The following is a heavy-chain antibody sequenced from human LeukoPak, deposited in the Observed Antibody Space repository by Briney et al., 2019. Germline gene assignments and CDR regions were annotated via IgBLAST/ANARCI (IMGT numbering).Heavy chain of an antibody. Sequence: PGGSLRLSCAASGFTVSSNYMSWVRQAPGKGLEWVSSISSSSSYIYYADSVKGRFTISRDNAKNSLYLQMNSLRAEDTAVYYCARDPNYYDSSVGAFDIWGQGTMVTVSS. V-gene: IGHV3-21*01. CDR1: GFTVSSNY. CDR2: ISSSSSYI. D-gene: IGHD3-22*01. J-gene: IGHJ3*02. CDR3: ARDPNYYDSSVGAFDI.